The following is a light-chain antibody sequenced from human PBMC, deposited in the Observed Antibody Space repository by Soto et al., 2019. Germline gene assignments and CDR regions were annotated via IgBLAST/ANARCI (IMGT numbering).Light chain of an antibody. Sequence: ETVLTQSPGTLSLSPGERATLSCRASQSIRSNYLAWYRQTPGQAPRLLIYGASNRATGIPDRFSGSGSGTDFILSISRLEPEDFALYYCQQYGSSPWTFGEGTKVEIK. J-gene: IGKJ1*01. CDR2: GAS. V-gene: IGKV3-20*01. CDR1: QSIRSNY. CDR3: QQYGSSPWT.